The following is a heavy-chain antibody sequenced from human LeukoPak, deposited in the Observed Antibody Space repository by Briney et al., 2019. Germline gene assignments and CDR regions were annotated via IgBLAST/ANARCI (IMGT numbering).Heavy chain of an antibody. CDR3: ARQYNWNYAFDI. D-gene: IGHD1-7*01. Sequence: PSETLSLTCTVSGGSLSSSFSYWGWVRQPPGRGLEWLGSIYYNGNTYYNPSLKSRVTISVDTSKNQFSLKMTSVTAADTAVYYCARQYNWNYAFDIWGQGTMVTVSS. CDR2: IYYNGNT. V-gene: IGHV4-39*01. J-gene: IGHJ3*02. CDR1: GGSLSSSFSY.